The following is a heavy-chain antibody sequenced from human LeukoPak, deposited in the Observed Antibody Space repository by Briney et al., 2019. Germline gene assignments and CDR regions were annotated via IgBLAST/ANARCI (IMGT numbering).Heavy chain of an antibody. CDR3: ARDRDDPPDYWYFDL. CDR2: IIPIFGTA. D-gene: IGHD3-10*01. V-gene: IGHV1-69*13. CDR1: GGTFSSYA. Sequence: SVKVSCMASGGTFSSYAISWVRQAPGQGLEWMGGIIPIFGTANYAQKFQGRVTITADESTSTAYMELSSLRSEDTAVYYCARDRDDPPDYWYFDLWGRGTLVTVSS. J-gene: IGHJ2*01.